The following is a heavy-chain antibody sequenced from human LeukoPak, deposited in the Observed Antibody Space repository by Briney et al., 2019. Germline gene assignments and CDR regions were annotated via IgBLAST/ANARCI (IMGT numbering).Heavy chain of an antibody. CDR3: ARSANCGGDCYSNY. CDR2: IKQDGSEK. V-gene: IGHV3-7*01. CDR1: GFTFSSYW. Sequence: GGSLGLSCAASGFTFSSYWMSWVRQAPGKGLEWVANIKQDGSEKYYVDSVKGRFTISRDNAKNSLYLQMNSLRAEDTAVYYCARSANCGGDCYSNYWGQGTLVTVSS. J-gene: IGHJ4*02. D-gene: IGHD2-21*02.